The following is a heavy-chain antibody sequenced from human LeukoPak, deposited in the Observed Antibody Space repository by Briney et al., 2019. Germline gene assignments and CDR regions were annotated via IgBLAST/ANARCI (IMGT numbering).Heavy chain of an antibody. CDR2: IYYSGST. CDR1: GGSISSYY. D-gene: IGHD2-15*01. J-gene: IGHJ4*02. CDR3: ARAYCIGGSCYRYYFDY. Sequence: SETLSLTCTVSGGSISSYYWSWIRQPPGKGLEWIGYIYYSGSTDYNASLKSRVTISVDTSKNQFSLTLSPVTAADTAVYYCARAYCIGGSCYRYYFDYWGQGTLVTVSS. V-gene: IGHV4-59*08.